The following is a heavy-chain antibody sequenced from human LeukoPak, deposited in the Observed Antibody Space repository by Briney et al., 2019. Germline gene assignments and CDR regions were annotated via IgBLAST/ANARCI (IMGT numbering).Heavy chain of an antibody. CDR2: INGGGDIM. Sequence: GGSLRLYCAASGFSLRAYDLIWVRQAPGKGLDWVSIINGGGDIMMYEDSVKGRFTISRDNSKNTFYLQMNSLRVEDTAVYYCAMRDRGYGLDIWGQGTMVTVSS. V-gene: IGHV3-23*01. D-gene: IGHD3-10*01. J-gene: IGHJ3*02. CDR1: GFSLRAYD. CDR3: AMRDRGYGLDI.